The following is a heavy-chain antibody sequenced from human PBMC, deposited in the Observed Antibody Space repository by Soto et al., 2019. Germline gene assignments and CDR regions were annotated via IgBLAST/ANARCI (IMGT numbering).Heavy chain of an antibody. D-gene: IGHD3-16*02. Sequence: QTGGSLRLSCAASGFTFSSYAMSWVRQAPGKGLEWVSAISGSGGSTYYADSVKGRFTISRDNSKNTLYLQMNSLRAEDTAVYYCAKGGYDYVWGSYRSNWFDPWGQGTLVTAPQ. V-gene: IGHV3-23*01. CDR1: GFTFSSYA. J-gene: IGHJ5*02. CDR2: ISGSGGST. CDR3: AKGGYDYVWGSYRSNWFDP.